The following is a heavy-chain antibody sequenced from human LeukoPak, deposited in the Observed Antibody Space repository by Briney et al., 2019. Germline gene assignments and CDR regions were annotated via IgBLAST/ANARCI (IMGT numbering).Heavy chain of an antibody. Sequence: VGSPRLSSAASGVTSTSDLTHWVRHAPPHGLVWVSRINSDGSSTSYADSVKGRFTISRDNAKNTLYLQMNSLRAEDTAVYYCARDGSSWSNWLDPWGQGTLVTVSS. CDR2: INSDGSST. J-gene: IGHJ5*02. V-gene: IGHV3-74*01. D-gene: IGHD6-13*01. CDR3: ARDGSSWSNWLDP. CDR1: GVTSTSDL.